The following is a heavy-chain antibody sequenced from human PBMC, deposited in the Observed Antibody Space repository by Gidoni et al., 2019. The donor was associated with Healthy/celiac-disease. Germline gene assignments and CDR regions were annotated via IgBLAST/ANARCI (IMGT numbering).Heavy chain of an antibody. CDR2: IIPIFGTA. CDR3: ARDTIQGYQLLHYYYGMDV. J-gene: IGHJ6*02. D-gene: IGHD2-2*01. V-gene: IGHV1-69*01. CDR1: GGTFSSYA. Sequence: QVQLVQSGAEVKKPGSSVKVSCKASGGTFSSYAISWVRQAPGQGLEWMGGIIPIFGTANYAQKFQGRVTITADESTSTAYMELSSLRSEDTAVYYCARDTIQGYQLLHYYYGMDVWGQGTTVTVSS.